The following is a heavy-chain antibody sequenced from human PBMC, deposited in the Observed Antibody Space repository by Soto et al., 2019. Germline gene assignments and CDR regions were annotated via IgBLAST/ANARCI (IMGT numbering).Heavy chain of an antibody. Sequence: KASETLSLTCTVSGGSISSSSYYWGWIRQPPGKGLEWIGSIYYSGSTYYNPSLKSRVTISVDTSKNQFSLKLSSVTAADTAVYYCASLTAARYFDYWGQGTLVTAPQ. CDR1: GGSISSSSYY. CDR3: ASLTAARYFDY. CDR2: IYYSGST. D-gene: IGHD6-6*01. J-gene: IGHJ4*02. V-gene: IGHV4-39*01.